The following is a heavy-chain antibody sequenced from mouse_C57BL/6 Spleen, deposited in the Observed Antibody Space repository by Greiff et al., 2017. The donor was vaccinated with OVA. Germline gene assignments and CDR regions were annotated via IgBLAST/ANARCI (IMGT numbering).Heavy chain of an antibody. V-gene: IGHV5-17*01. CDR1: GFTFSDYG. CDR2: ISSGSSTI. CDR3: AGPGGTTYYAMDG. J-gene: IGHJ4*01. D-gene: IGHD2-13*01. Sequence: EVKRMGSGGGLVKPGGSLKLSCAASGFTFSDYGMHWVRQAPEKGLEWVAYISSGSSTIYYADTVKGRFTITRDNAKNTLFLQMTSLRSDDTAMYYYAGPGGTTYYAMDGWGQRTSVTVAT.